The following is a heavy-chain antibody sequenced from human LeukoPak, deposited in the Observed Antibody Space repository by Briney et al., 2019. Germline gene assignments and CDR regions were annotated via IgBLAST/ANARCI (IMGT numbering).Heavy chain of an antibody. CDR1: GGSISSSSYY. V-gene: IGHV4-39*01. Sequence: SETLSLTCTVSGGSISSSSYYWGWIRQPPGKGLEWIGSIYYSGSTYYNPSLKSRATISVDTSKNQFSLKLSSVTAADTAVHYCARLLIVVAAFDIWGQGTMVTVSS. CDR3: ARLLIVVAAFDI. J-gene: IGHJ3*02. CDR2: IYYSGST. D-gene: IGHD2-2*01.